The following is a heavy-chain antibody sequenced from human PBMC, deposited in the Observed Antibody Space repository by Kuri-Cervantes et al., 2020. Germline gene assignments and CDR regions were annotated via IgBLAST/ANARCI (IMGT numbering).Heavy chain of an antibody. CDR2: ISGSGGST. V-gene: IGHV3-23*01. CDR1: GFTFSSYA. CDR3: ARGRRVDTAMVPLFDP. J-gene: IGHJ5*02. D-gene: IGHD5-18*01. Sequence: GGSLRLSCAASGFTFSSYAMSWVRQAPGKGLEWVSAISGSGGSTYYADSVKGRFTISRENAKNSLYLQMNSLRAGDTAVYYCARGRRVDTAMVPLFDPWGQGTLVTVSS.